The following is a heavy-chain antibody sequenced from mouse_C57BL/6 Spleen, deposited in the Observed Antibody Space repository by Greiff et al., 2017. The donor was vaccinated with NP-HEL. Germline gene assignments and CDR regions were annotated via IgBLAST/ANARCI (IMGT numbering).Heavy chain of an antibody. D-gene: IGHD1-1*01. J-gene: IGHJ1*03. CDR2: INPNYGTT. Sequence: EVQLVESGPELVKPGASVKISCKASGYSFTDYNMNWVKQSNGKSLEWIGVINPNYGTTSYNQKFKGKATLTVDQSSSTAYMQLNSLTSEDSAVYYCARGGHYYGSSYEGYFDVWGTGTTVTVSS. CDR3: ARGGHYYGSSYEGYFDV. CDR1: GYSFTDYN. V-gene: IGHV1-39*01.